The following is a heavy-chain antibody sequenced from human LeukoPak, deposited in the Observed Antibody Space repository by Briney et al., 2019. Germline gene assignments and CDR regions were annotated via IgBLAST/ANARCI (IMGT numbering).Heavy chain of an antibody. V-gene: IGHV4-59*01. D-gene: IGHD1-26*01. Sequence: PSETLSLTCTVSGGPISSFYWSWIRQPPGKGLEWIGYIYYSGSTKYNPSLKSRVTISVDTSKNQFSLRLNSVTAADTAVYYCARDAGATFDYWGQGTLVTVSS. CDR3: ARDAGATFDY. CDR2: IYYSGST. J-gene: IGHJ4*02. CDR1: GGPISSFY.